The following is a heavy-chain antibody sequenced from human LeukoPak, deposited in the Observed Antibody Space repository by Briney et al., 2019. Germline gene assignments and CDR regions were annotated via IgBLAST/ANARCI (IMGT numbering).Heavy chain of an antibody. V-gene: IGHV4-34*01. J-gene: IGHJ5*02. CDR2: INHSGST. CDR1: GGSFSGYY. CDR3: ARPRDTMVSSWFDP. Sequence: KPSETLSLTCAVYGGSFSGYYWSWIRRPPGKGLEWIGEINHSGSTNYNPSLKSRVTISVDTSKNQFSLKLSSVTAADTAVYYCARPRDTMVSSWFDPWGQGTLVTVSS. D-gene: IGHD3-10*01.